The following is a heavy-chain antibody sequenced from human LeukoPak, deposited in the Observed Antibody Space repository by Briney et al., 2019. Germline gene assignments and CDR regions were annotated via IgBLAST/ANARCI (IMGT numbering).Heavy chain of an antibody. Sequence: QPGGSLRLSCTASGFTFGDYAMSWFRQAPGKGLEWVGFIRSKAYGGTAEYAASVKGRFTISRDDSKSIAYLQMNSLKTEDTAVYSCTRVHCSGGSCYSSGYYYYYMDVWGKGTTVTVSS. J-gene: IGHJ6*03. CDR3: TRVHCSGGSCYSSGYYYYYMDV. CDR2: IRSKAYGGTA. D-gene: IGHD2-15*01. V-gene: IGHV3-49*03. CDR1: GFTFGDYA.